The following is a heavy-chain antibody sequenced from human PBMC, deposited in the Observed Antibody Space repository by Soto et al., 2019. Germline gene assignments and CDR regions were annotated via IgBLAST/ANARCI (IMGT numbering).Heavy chain of an antibody. D-gene: IGHD6-19*01. CDR1: GGSISSGGYS. Sequence: LSLTCAVSGGSISSGGYSWSWIRQPPGKGLEWIGYIYHSGSTYYNPSLKSRVTISVDRSKNQFSLKLSSVTAADTAVYYCARGSGWYVIDYWGQGTLVTVSS. J-gene: IGHJ4*02. CDR3: ARGSGWYVIDY. V-gene: IGHV4-30-2*01. CDR2: IYHSGST.